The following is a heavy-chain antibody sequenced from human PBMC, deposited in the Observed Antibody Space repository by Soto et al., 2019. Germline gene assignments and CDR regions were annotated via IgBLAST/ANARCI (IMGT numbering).Heavy chain of an antibody. CDR2: TYYRSKWYN. CDR3: ARYSSGWYGGTYYYYGMDV. CDR1: GDSVSSNSAA. J-gene: IGHJ6*02. D-gene: IGHD6-19*01. Sequence: PSQTLSLTCAISGDSVSSNSAAWNWTRQSPSRGLEWLGRTYYRSKWYNDYAVSVKSRITINPDTSKNQFSLQLNSVTPEDTAVYYCARYSSGWYGGTYYYYGMDVWGQGTTVTVSS. V-gene: IGHV6-1*01.